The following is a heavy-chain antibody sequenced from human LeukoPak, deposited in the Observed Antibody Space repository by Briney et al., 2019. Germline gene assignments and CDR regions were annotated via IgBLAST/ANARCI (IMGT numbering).Heavy chain of an antibody. CDR1: GGSISSYY. Sequence: SETLSLTCTVSGGSISSYYWSWIRQPPGKGLEWIGYIYYSGSTNYNPSLKSRVTISVDTSKNQFSLKLSSVTAADTAVYYCARRLTAAGSLWFDPWGQGTLVTVSS. CDR2: IYYSGST. CDR3: ARRLTAAGSLWFDP. D-gene: IGHD6-13*01. J-gene: IGHJ5*02. V-gene: IGHV4-59*08.